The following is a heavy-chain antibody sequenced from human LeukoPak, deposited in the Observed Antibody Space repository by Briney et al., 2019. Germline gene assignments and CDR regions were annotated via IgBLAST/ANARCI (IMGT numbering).Heavy chain of an antibody. V-gene: IGHV3-30-3*01. Sequence: GGSLGLSCAASGFTFSSYAMHWVRQAPGKGLEWVAVISYDGSNKYYADSVKGRFTISRDNSKNTLYLQMNSLRAEGTAVYYCARVPVRFLDPLGSWFDPWGQGTLVTVSS. CDR1: GFTFSSYA. J-gene: IGHJ5*02. CDR3: ARVPVRFLDPLGSWFDP. CDR2: ISYDGSNK. D-gene: IGHD3-3*01.